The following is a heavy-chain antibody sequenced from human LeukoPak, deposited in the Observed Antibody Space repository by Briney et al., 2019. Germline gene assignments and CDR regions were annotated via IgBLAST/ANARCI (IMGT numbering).Heavy chain of an antibody. Sequence: SETLSLTCAVSGGSISSSNWWTWVRQSPGKGLEWIGEIYHSGSTNYNPSLKSQVTISVDKSKNQFSLQLSSVTAADTAVYYCARSGYYDSSGYYAFDNWGQGTLVTVSS. D-gene: IGHD3-22*01. V-gene: IGHV4-4*02. CDR2: IYHSGST. CDR3: ARSGYYDSSGYYAFDN. J-gene: IGHJ4*02. CDR1: GGSISSSNW.